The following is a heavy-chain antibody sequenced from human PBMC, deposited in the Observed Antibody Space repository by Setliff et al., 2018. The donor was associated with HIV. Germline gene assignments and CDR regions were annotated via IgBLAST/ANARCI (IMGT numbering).Heavy chain of an antibody. Sequence: PSETLSLTCVVYGGSFSDFYWVWVRQPPSKGLEWIGEITHRGSTTYNPTLQSRVAISVDTSRRRFTLKLGSVTAADTAVYCCARGQHVFPAPHYMDVWDKGTTVTVSS. J-gene: IGHJ6*03. CDR1: GGSFSDFY. CDR2: ITHRGST. CDR3: ARGQHVFPAPHYMDV. D-gene: IGHD2-2*01. V-gene: IGHV4-34*01.